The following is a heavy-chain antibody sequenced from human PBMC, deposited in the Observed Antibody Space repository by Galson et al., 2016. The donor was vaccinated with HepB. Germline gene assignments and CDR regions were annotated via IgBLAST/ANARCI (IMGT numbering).Heavy chain of an antibody. CDR2: IDPTDSST. CDR1: GYSFTNYW. D-gene: IGHD4-11*01. J-gene: IGHJ4*02. CDR3: ARRPPVTGRSGHYFDS. Sequence: QSGAEVKKPGESLRISCKGSGYSFTNYWITWVRQMPGKGLEWMGKIDPTDSSTNYSPSFQGHVTISADKAINTAYMQWSSLKASDSGIYYCARRPPVTGRSGHYFDSWGQGTLVTVSS. V-gene: IGHV5-10-1*01.